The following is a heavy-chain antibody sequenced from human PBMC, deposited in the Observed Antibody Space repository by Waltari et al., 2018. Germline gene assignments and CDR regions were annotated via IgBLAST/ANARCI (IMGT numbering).Heavy chain of an antibody. CDR2: ISSSSSYI. Sequence: VQLVESGGGLVKPGGSLRLSCAASGFTFSSYSMNWVRQAPGKGLEWVSSISSSSSYIYYADSVKGRFTISRDNAKNSLYLQMNSLRAEDTAVYYCARDGATVVTPFYMDVWGKGTTVTISS. V-gene: IGHV3-21*01. CDR3: ARDGATVVTPFYMDV. J-gene: IGHJ6*03. CDR1: GFTFSSYS. D-gene: IGHD2-21*02.